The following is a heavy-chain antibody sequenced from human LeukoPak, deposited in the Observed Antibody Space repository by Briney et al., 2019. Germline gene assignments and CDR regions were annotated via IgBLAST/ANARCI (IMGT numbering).Heavy chain of an antibody. Sequence: ASVKVSCKASGYTFTGYYMHWVRQAPGQGLEWMGRINPNSGGTNYAQKFQGRVTMTRDTSISTAYMGLSRLRSDDTAVYYCARARNYCSGGSCYYFDYWGQGTLVTVSS. CDR1: GYTFTGYY. CDR3: ARARNYCSGGSCYYFDY. J-gene: IGHJ4*02. CDR2: INPNSGGT. D-gene: IGHD2-15*01. V-gene: IGHV1-2*06.